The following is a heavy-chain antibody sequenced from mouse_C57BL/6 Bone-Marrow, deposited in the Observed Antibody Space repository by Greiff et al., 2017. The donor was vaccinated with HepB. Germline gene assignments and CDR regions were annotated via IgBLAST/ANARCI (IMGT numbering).Heavy chain of an antibody. Sequence: QVHVKQPGAELVKPGASVKMSCKASGYTFTSYWITWVKQRPGQGLEWIGDIYPGSGSTNYNEKFKSKATLTVDTSSSTAYMHLSSLTSEDSAVYYCARPYSNYAYWGQGTLVTVSA. V-gene: IGHV1-55*01. CDR2: IYPGSGST. J-gene: IGHJ3*01. CDR3: ARPYSNYAY. D-gene: IGHD2-5*01. CDR1: GYTFTSYW.